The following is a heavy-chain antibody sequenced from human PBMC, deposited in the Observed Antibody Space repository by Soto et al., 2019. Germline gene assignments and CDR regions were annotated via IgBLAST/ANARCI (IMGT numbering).Heavy chain of an antibody. CDR2: ISGSGGST. CDR1: GFTFSSYA. D-gene: IGHD3-22*01. Sequence: GVSLRLSCAASGFTFSSYAMSWVRQAPGKGLEWVSAISGSGGSTYYADSVKGRFTISRDNSKNTLYLQMNSLRAEDTAVYYCANDGPYYYDSSGYLDYWGQGTLVTVSS. CDR3: ANDGPYYYDSSGYLDY. V-gene: IGHV3-23*01. J-gene: IGHJ4*02.